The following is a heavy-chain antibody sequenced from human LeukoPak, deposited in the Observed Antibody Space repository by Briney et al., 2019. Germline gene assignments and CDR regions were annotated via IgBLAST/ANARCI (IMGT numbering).Heavy chain of an antibody. J-gene: IGHJ6*03. CDR2: ISYSGST. Sequence: SETLSLTCTVSGDSVTTYYWSWIRQAPGKGLDWIGYISYSGSTNYNPSLKSRVTISLDTSKNQFSLKLNSVTAADTAFYYCARGYISRIYYYMDVWGKGTTVTVSS. CDR3: ARGYISRIYYYMDV. CDR1: GDSVTTYY. D-gene: IGHD3-16*02. V-gene: IGHV4-59*02.